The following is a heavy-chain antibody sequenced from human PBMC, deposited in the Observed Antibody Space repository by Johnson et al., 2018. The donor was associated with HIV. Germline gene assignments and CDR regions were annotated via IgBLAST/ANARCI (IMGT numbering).Heavy chain of an antibody. Sequence: VQLVESGGRLVKPGGSLRLSCAASGFTFSNAWMSWVRQAPGKGLEWVGRIKSKTEGGTIDYAAPVKGRFTISRDDSKNTLYQQMNSLKTEDTAVYYCTTPRPNWGWNAFDIWGQGTMVSDSS. CDR2: IKSKTEGGTI. CDR1: GFTFSNAW. V-gene: IGHV3-15*01. J-gene: IGHJ3*02. D-gene: IGHD7-27*01. CDR3: TTPRPNWGWNAFDI.